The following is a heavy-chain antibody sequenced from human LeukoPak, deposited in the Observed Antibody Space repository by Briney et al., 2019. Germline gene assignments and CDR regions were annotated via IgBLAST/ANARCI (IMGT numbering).Heavy chain of an antibody. CDR3: ARGRAFYDFWSGFYAIFDY. V-gene: IGHV4-4*02. CDR1: GGSISSSNW. Sequence: SETLSLTCAVSGGSISSSNWWSWVRQPPGKGLEWIGETNHSGSTNYNPSLKSRVTISVDTSKNQFSLKLSSVTAADTAVYYCARGRAFYDFWSGFYAIFDYWGQGTLVTVSS. D-gene: IGHD3-3*01. J-gene: IGHJ4*02. CDR2: TNHSGST.